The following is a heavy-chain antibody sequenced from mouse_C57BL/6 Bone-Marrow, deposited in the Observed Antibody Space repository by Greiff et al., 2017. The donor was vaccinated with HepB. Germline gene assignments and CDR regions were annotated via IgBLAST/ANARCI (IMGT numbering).Heavy chain of an antibody. D-gene: IGHD1-1*01. CDR2: ISSGSSTI. CDR1: GFTFSDYG. V-gene: IGHV5-17*01. J-gene: IGHJ2*01. CDR3: ARATVVAYYFDY. Sequence: DVMLVESGGGLVKPGGSLKLSCAASGFTFSDYGMHWVRQAPEKGLEWVAYISSGSSTIYYADTVKGRFTISRDNAKNTLFLQMTSLRSEDTAMYYCARATVVAYYFDYWGQGTTLTVSS.